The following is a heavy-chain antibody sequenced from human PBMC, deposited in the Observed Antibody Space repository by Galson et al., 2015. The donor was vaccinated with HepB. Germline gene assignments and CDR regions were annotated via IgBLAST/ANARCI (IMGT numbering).Heavy chain of an antibody. CDR1: GYTLTELS. CDR3: ATGGPDYYDSSGYYHTFDY. CDR2: FDPEDGET. J-gene: IGHJ4*02. D-gene: IGHD3-22*01. Sequence: SVKVSCKVPGYTLTELSMHWVRQAPGKGLEWMGGFDPEDGETIYAQKFQGRVTMTEDTSTDTACMELSSLRSEDTAVYYCATGGPDYYDSSGYYHTFDYWGQGTLVTVSS. V-gene: IGHV1-24*01.